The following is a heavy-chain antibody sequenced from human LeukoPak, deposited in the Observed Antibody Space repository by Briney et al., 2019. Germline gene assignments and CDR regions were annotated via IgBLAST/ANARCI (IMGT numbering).Heavy chain of an antibody. CDR2: FDPEDGET. V-gene: IGHV1-24*01. J-gene: IGHJ4*02. CDR1: GYTLTELS. D-gene: IGHD6-19*01. Sequence: ASAKVSCKVSGYTLTELSMHWVRQAPGKGLEWMGGFDPEDGETIYAQKFQGRVTMTEDTSTDTAYMELSGLRSEDTAVYYCARHAPSDTTGWYYFDYWGRGTLVTVSS. CDR3: ARHAPSDTTGWYYFDY.